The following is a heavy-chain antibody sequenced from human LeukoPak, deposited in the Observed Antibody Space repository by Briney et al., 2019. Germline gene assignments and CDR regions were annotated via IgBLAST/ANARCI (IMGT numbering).Heavy chain of an antibody. CDR2: ISSSSSYI. J-gene: IGHJ3*02. CDR3: ARERSSSWYNIPNDAFDI. V-gene: IGHV3-21*01. Sequence: GGSLRLACAASGFTFSSYSMNRVRQAPGKGLEWVSSISSSSSYIYYADSVKGRFTISRDNAKNSLYLQMNSLRAEDTAVYYCARERSSSWYNIPNDAFDIWGQGTMVTVSS. CDR1: GFTFSSYS. D-gene: IGHD6-13*01.